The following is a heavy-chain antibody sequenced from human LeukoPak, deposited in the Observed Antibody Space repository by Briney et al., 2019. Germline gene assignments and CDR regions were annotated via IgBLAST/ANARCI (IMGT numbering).Heavy chain of an antibody. CDR1: GYTFTSYG. V-gene: IGHV1-18*01. CDR3: ATVRYSSSWYLNY. Sequence: ASVKVSCKASGYTFTSYGISWVRQAPGQGLEWMGWISAYNGNTNYAQKLQGRVTMTEDTSTDTAYMELSSLRSEDTAVYYCATVRYSSSWYLNYWGQGTLVTVPS. D-gene: IGHD6-13*01. CDR2: ISAYNGNT. J-gene: IGHJ4*02.